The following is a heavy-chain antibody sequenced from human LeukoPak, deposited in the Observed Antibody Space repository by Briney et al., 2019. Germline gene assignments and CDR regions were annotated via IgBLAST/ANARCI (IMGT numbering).Heavy chain of an antibody. CDR1: GYSFTSYW. J-gene: IGHJ4*02. Sequence: GESLKISCKGSGYSFTSYWIGWVRQMPGKGLEWMGIIYPGDSDTRYSPSFQGQVTTSADKSISTAYLQWSSLKASDTAMYYCARPIYYYGSGSSYYFDYWGQGTLVTVSS. CDR3: ARPIYYYGSGSSYYFDY. CDR2: IYPGDSDT. D-gene: IGHD3-10*01. V-gene: IGHV5-51*01.